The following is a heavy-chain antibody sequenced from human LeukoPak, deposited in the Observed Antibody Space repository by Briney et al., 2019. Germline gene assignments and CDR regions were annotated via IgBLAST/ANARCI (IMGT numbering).Heavy chain of an antibody. CDR2: LYSGADT. Sequence: PGGSLRLSCEASGFSVGTKYMNWVRQAPGKGLEWVSILYSGADTYYAASVKGRFTISRDSSKNTLFLHMNSLRADDTAIYYCARVGDHYHWYFDLWGRGTRVSVSS. CDR1: GFSVGTKY. D-gene: IGHD3-10*01. J-gene: IGHJ2*01. V-gene: IGHV3-53*01. CDR3: ARVGDHYHWYFDL.